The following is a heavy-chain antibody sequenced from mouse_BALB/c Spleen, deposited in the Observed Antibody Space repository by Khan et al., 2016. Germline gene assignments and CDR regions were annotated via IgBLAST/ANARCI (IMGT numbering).Heavy chain of an antibody. J-gene: IGHJ1*01. V-gene: IGHV9-1*02. CDR1: GYTFTNYG. Sequence: QIQLVQSGPELKKPGETVKISCKASGYTFTNYGMNWVKQAPGKGLKWVGWINTYTGEPTYADDFKGRFAFSLETSASTAYLQLNKLKNEDMTTYFYAKGAIDTTGWYFDVWGAGTTVTVSS. CDR2: INTYTGEP. CDR3: AKGAIDTTGWYFDV. D-gene: IGHD2-12*01.